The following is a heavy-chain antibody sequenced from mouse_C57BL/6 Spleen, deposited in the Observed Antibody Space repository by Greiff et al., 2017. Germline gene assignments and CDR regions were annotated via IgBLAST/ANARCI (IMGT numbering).Heavy chain of an antibody. CDR2: ISYDGSN. J-gene: IGHJ3*01. D-gene: IGHD2-4*01. V-gene: IGHV3-6*01. Sequence: VQLKESGPGLVKPSQSLSLTCSVTGYSITSGYYWNWIRQFPGNKLEWMGYISYDGSNNYNPSLKNRISITRDPSKNQFFLKLNSVTTEDTATYYCAPYDYAFAYWGQGTLVTVSA. CDR1: GYSITSGYY. CDR3: APYDYAFAY.